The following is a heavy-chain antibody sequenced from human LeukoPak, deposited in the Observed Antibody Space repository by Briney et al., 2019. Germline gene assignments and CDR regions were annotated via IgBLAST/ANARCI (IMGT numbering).Heavy chain of an antibody. CDR2: IIPILGIA. J-gene: IGHJ4*02. D-gene: IGHD5-24*01. CDR1: GGTFSSYA. V-gene: IGHV1-69*04. CDR3: ARAEMTTITYPDY. Sequence: ASVKVSCKASGGTFSSYAISWVRQAPGQGLEWMGRIIPILGIANYAQKFQGRVTITADKSTSTAYMELSSLRSEDTAVYYCARAEMTTITYPDYWGQGTPVTVSS.